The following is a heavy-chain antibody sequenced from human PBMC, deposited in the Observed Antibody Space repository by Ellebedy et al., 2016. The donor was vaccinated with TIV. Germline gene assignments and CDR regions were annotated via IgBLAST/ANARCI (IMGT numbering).Heavy chain of an antibody. V-gene: IGHV3-21*01. D-gene: IGHD6-19*01. Sequence: GESLKISXAASGFTFSSYSMNWVRQAPGKGLEWVSSFSSSGSTIYYADSVKGRFTISRDNAKNSLYLQMNSLRAEDTAVYYCAREHSSGWYFWGQGTLVTVSS. CDR2: FSSSGSTI. J-gene: IGHJ4*02. CDR1: GFTFSSYS. CDR3: AREHSSGWYF.